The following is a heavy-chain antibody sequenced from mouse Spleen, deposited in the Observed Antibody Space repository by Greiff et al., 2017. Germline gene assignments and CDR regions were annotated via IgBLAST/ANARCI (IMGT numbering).Heavy chain of an antibody. CDR2: ISNGGGST. D-gene: IGHD3-1*01. V-gene: IGHV5-12*02. CDR1: GFTFSDYY. Sequence: EVQGVESGGGLVQPGGSLKLSCATSGFTFSDYYMYWVRQTPEKRLEWVAYISNGGGSTYYPDTVKGRFTISRDNAKNTLYLQMSRLKSEDTAMYYCARQRATGYFDVWGAGTTVTVSS. CDR3: ARQRATGYFDV. J-gene: IGHJ1*01.